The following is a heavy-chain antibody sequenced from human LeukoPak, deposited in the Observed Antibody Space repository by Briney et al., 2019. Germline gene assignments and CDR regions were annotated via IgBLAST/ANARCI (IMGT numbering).Heavy chain of an antibody. CDR2: ISAYNGNT. J-gene: IGHJ6*03. V-gene: IGHV1-18*01. CDR1: GYTLTSYG. Sequence: ASVKVSCKASGYTLTSYGISWVRQAPGQGLEWMGWISAYNGNTRYAQKLQGRVTMTTDSSTSTAYMELRSPRSDDTAVYYCARGPIIDIVVIPAAADYYHMDVWGKGTTVTVSS. CDR3: ARGPIIDIVVIPAAADYYHMDV. D-gene: IGHD2-2*01.